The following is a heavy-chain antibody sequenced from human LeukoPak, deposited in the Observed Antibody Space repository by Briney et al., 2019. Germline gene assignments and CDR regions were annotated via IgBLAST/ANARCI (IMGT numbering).Heavy chain of an antibody. V-gene: IGHV3-9*01. CDR3: AELGITMIGGV. Sequence: GRSLRLSCEASGFRFEDYAMHWVRQASGKGLEWVSSLSWNSGFIDYADSVKGRFTISRDNAKNSLYLQMNSLRAEDTAVYYCAELGITMIGGVWGKGTTATISS. CDR1: GFRFEDYA. D-gene: IGHD3-10*02. CDR2: LSWNSGFI. J-gene: IGHJ6*04.